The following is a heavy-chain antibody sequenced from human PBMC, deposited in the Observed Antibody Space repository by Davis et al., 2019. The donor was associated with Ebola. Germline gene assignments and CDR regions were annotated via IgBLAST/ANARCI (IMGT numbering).Heavy chain of an antibody. CDR2: ISSSSSYI. CDR3: ARDSFHLSMENSSG. V-gene: IGHV3-21*01. Sequence: GESLKISCAASGFTFSSYSMNWVRQAPGKGLEWVSSISSSSSYIYYADSVKGRFTISRDNAKNSLYLQMNSLRAEDTAVYYCARDSFHLSMENSSGWGQGTLVTVSS. J-gene: IGHJ4*02. CDR1: GFTFSSYS. D-gene: IGHD2/OR15-2a*01.